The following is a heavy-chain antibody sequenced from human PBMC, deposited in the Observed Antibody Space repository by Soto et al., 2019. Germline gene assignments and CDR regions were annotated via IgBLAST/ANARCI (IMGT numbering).Heavy chain of an antibody. Sequence: QLQLQESGPGLVKPSGTLSLTCTVSNGSMTSSLWWSWVRQSPGKGLEWIGEVAKSGYTSYNPSLKSRLTISQDRSRNQFSLRLTSVTAADTAVYYCARNRYGGYDFDSWGQGTLVTVSS. J-gene: IGHJ4*02. CDR2: VAKSGYT. CDR1: NGSMTSSLW. CDR3: ARNRYGGYDFDS. V-gene: IGHV4-4*02. D-gene: IGHD5-12*01.